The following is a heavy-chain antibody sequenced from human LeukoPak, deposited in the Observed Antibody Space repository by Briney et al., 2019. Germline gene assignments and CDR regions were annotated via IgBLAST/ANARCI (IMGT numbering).Heavy chain of an antibody. V-gene: IGHV3-30*04. J-gene: IGHJ6*04. CDR1: ALTFNTYT. D-gene: IGHD2-15*01. CDR3: ARAGGCSGGSCYYYYFGMDV. Sequence: GRSLRLSCPASALTFNTYTTNCVRQPPGKGLGWVALILYDGTNESYADSGKVRFTISRENSKNTVSVQMNSLRIEDTAVYYCARAGGCSGGSCYYYYFGMDVWGKGTTVTVSS. CDR2: ILYDGTNE.